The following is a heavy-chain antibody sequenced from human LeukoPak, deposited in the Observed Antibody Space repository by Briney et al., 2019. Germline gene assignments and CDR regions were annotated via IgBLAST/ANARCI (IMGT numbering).Heavy chain of an antibody. V-gene: IGHV3-74*01. D-gene: IGHD3-10*02. CDR1: EITFSGAW. CDR3: ARVSCPGMNEYYHL. CDR2: INDDGSFR. J-gene: IGHJ1*01. Sequence: GGSLRLSCAASEITFSGAWMHWVRQAPGKGLVWVSRINDDGSFRRYANSVKGRFTISRDNAKNTLFLQMDSLRAEDTAVYYCARVSCPGMNEYYHLWGQGTLVTVSS.